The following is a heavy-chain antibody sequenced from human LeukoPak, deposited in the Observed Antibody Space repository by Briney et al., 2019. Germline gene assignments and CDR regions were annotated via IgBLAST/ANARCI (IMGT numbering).Heavy chain of an antibody. J-gene: IGHJ4*02. V-gene: IGHV4-39*01. CDR3: ARQNYCGGDCYPYYFDY. Sequence: SETLSLTCTVSGGSISSSSYYWGWIRQPPGKGIEWIGSIYYSGSTYYNPSLKSRVTISVDTSKNQFSLKLSSVTAADTAVYYCARQNYCGGDCYPYYFDYWGQGTLVTVSS. CDR2: IYYSGST. CDR1: GGSISSSSYY. D-gene: IGHD2-21*02.